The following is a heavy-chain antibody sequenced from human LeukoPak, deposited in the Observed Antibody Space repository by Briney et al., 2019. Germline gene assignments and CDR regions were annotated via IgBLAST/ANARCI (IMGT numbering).Heavy chain of an antibody. CDR1: GFTFEDYV. Sequence: GRSLRLSCAASGFTFEDYVMHWVRQAPGKGLEWVSGINWNSGNIGYADSVKGRFTISGDNAKNSLYLQMNSLRAEDMALYYCAKGSRLRRPDGFDIWGQGTMVTVSS. CDR2: INWNSGNI. D-gene: IGHD5-18*01. V-gene: IGHV3-9*03. J-gene: IGHJ3*02. CDR3: AKGSRLRRPDGFDI.